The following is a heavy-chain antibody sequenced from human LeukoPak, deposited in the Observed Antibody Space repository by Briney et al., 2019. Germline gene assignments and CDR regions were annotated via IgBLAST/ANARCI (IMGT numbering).Heavy chain of an antibody. CDR1: GYTFNSHH. CDR2: INPNVGST. Sequence: GASVKVSCKASGYTFNSHHIHWLRQAPGQGLEWMGIINPNVGSTYYPQEFQGRVTMTRDTSTSTVFMELSILRSEDTAVYYCARDRERTETTIGNVGELDYWGQGTLVTVSS. J-gene: IGHJ4*02. V-gene: IGHV1-46*02. D-gene: IGHD4-17*01. CDR3: ARDRERTETTIGNVGELDY.